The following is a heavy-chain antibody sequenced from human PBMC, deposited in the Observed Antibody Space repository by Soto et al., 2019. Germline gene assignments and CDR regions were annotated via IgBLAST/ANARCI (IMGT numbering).Heavy chain of an antibody. CDR3: ARDPPTGTTLDWADS. V-gene: IGHV3-21*01. CDR2: ISSSGSFM. J-gene: IGHJ4*02. Sequence: GGALGVCCAASGVRFSSDSMGWVRQAPGKGLEWVSSISSSGSFMNYADSVKGRFTISRDNAKNSLYLQMSGLKDEDTAVYYCARDPPTGTTLDWADSWGQGTLVTVSS. D-gene: IGHD1-7*01. CDR1: GVRFSSDS.